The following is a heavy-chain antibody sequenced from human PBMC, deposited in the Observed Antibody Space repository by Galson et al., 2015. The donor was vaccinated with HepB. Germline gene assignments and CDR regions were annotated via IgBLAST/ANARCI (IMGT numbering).Heavy chain of an antibody. D-gene: IGHD2-15*01. CDR3: AAHNWHCSGGSCYSSYYYGMDV. J-gene: IGHJ6*02. CDR2: IKQDGSEK. Sequence: SLRLSCAASGFTFSSYWMSWVRQAPGKGLEWVANIKQDGSEKYYVDSVKGRFTISRDNAKNSLYLQMNSLRAEDTAVYYCAAHNWHCSGGSCYSSYYYGMDVWGQGTTVTVSS. V-gene: IGHV3-7*03. CDR1: GFTFSSYW.